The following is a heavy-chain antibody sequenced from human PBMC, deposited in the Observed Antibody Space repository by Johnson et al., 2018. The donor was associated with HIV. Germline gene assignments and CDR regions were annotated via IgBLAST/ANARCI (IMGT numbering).Heavy chain of an antibody. CDR3: ARGGYYDSKPYDAFDI. CDR2: ISSDGTNK. Sequence: QVQLVESGGGVVQPGRSLRLSCAASGFNFNIYAMHWVRQAPGKGLEWVSVISSDGTNKYYADSVKGRFTISRDNAKNTLYLQMNSLRAEDTAVYYCARGGYYDSKPYDAFDIWGQGTMVTVSS. V-gene: IGHV3-30*04. J-gene: IGHJ3*02. D-gene: IGHD3-22*01. CDR1: GFNFNIYA.